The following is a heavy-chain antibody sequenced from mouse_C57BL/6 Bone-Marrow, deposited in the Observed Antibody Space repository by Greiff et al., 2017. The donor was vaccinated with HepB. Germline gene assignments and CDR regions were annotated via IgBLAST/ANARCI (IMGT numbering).Heavy chain of an antibody. J-gene: IGHJ2*01. D-gene: IGHD1-1*01. V-gene: IGHV14-1*01. CDR2: IDPEDGDT. CDR1: GFNIKDYY. Sequence: EVQLQQSGAELVRPGASVKLSCTASGFNIKDYYMHWVKQRPEQGLEWIGRIDPEDGDTEYAPKFQGKATMTADTSSNTAYLQLRSLTSEDTAVYYCTTWILRYPYYFDYWGQGTTLTVSS. CDR3: TTWILRYPYYFDY.